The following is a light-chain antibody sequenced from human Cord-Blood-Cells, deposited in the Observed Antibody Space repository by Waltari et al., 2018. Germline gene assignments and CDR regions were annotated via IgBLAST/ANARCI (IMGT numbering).Light chain of an antibody. Sequence: SYALTQPSPVPVSPRQTARLTCSGSVLAKKYARWFQQKPGQALGLVIYNARERPSGIPERFSGSSSGTTVTLTISGAQVEDEADYYCYSAADNNRGVFGGGTKLTVL. CDR3: YSAADNNRGV. V-gene: IGLV3-27*01. J-gene: IGLJ3*02. CDR1: VLAKKY. CDR2: NAR.